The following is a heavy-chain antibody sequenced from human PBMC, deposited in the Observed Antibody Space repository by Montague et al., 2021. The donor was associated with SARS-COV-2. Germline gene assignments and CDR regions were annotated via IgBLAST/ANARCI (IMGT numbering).Heavy chain of an antibody. V-gene: IGHV4-39*01. J-gene: IGHJ4*02. CDR1: GGSISSSSYY. CDR2: IFYSGST. Sequence: SETLSLTCTVSGGSISSSSYYWGWIRQPPGKGLEWIGSIFYSGSTDYNPSLKSRVTLSVDTSKNQFSLKLSSVTAADTAVYYCASMVRAQVYYFDYWCQGTLVTVSS. CDR3: ASMVRAQVYYFDY. D-gene: IGHD3-10*01.